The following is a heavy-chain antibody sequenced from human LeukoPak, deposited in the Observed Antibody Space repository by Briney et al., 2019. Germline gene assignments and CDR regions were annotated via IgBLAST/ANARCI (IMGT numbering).Heavy chain of an antibody. V-gene: IGHV1-69*13. J-gene: IGHJ3*02. CDR2: IIPIFGTA. CDR3: ANLRSSGYSYAFDI. D-gene: IGHD3-22*01. Sequence: ASVKVSCKASGGTFSSYAISWVRQAPGQGLEWMGGIIPIFGTANYAQKFQGRVTITAEESTSTAYMELSSLRSEDTAVYYCANLRSSGYSYAFDIWGQGTMVTVSS. CDR1: GGTFSSYA.